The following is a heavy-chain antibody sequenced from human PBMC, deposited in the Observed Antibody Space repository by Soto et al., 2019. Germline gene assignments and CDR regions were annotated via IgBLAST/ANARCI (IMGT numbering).Heavy chain of an antibody. CDR1: GYTFTSYG. CDR2: ISAYNGNT. Sequence: QVQLVQSGAEVKKPGASVKVSCKASGYTFTSYGISWVRQAPGQGLEWMGWISAYNGNTNYAQKLQGRVTMTTDTSTSTAYMELRSLRSDDTAVSYCAREVGGDYYYYYGMDVWGQGTTVTVSS. D-gene: IGHD6-25*01. CDR3: AREVGGDYYYYYGMDV. V-gene: IGHV1-18*01. J-gene: IGHJ6*02.